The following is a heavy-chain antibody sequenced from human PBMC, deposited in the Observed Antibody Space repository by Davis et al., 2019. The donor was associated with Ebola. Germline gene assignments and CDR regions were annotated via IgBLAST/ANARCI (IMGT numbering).Heavy chain of an antibody. CDR3: ARDWRYLFGY. CDR1: GFTFSSYA. CDR2: ISYDGSNK. V-gene: IGHV3-30-3*01. Sequence: GESLKISCAASGFTFSSYAMHWVRQAPGKGLDWMAVISYDGSNKYYADSVKGRFTISRDNSKNTLYLQMNSLRAEDTAVYYCARDWRYLFGYWGQGTLVTVSS. J-gene: IGHJ4*02. D-gene: IGHD1-14*01.